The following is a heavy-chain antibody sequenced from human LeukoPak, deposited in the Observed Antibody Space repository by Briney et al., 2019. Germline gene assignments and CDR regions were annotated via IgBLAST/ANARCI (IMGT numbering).Heavy chain of an antibody. CDR1: GGTFSSYA. Sequence: SVKVSCKASGGTFSSYAISWMRQAPGQGPEWIGGIIPISGTAKYAQKLQGRVTISADESTSTAYMELSSLRSEDTAVYYCARAPYGSGSYAYDYWGQGTLVTVSS. D-gene: IGHD3-10*01. J-gene: IGHJ4*02. V-gene: IGHV1-69*13. CDR2: IIPISGTA. CDR3: ARAPYGSGSYAYDY.